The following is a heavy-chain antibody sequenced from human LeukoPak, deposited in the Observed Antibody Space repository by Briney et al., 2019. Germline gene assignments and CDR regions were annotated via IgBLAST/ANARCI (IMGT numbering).Heavy chain of an antibody. CDR2: INPNSGGT. CDR1: GYTFTGYY. D-gene: IGHD3-22*01. Sequence: GASVKVSCKASGYTFTGYYMHWVRQAPGQGLEWMGWINPNSGGTNYAQKFQGRVTMTRDTSISTAYMELSRLRSDDTAVYYCATLYDSSGYYWDDYFDCWGQGTLVTVSS. V-gene: IGHV1-2*02. CDR3: ATLYDSSGYYWDDYFDC. J-gene: IGHJ4*02.